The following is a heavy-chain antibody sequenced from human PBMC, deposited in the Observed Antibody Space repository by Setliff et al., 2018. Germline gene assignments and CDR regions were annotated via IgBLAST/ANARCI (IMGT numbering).Heavy chain of an antibody. D-gene: IGHD6-19*01. Sequence: NPGGSLRLSCAASGFTFSNYAMSWVRQAPGKGLEWIGEINHSGSTNYNPSLKSRVTISVDTSKNQFSLKLSSVTAADTAVYYCAREQWLDPPGYYYMDVWAKGTTVTVSS. CDR1: GFTFSNYA. J-gene: IGHJ6*03. V-gene: IGHV4-34*01. CDR3: AREQWLDPPGYYYMDV. CDR2: INHSGST.